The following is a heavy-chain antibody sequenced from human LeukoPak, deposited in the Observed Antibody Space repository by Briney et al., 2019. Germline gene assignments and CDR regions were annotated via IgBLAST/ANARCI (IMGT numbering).Heavy chain of an antibody. CDR3: AKSWGYDSSGYYFDY. V-gene: IGHV3-9*01. CDR1: GFTFDDYA. D-gene: IGHD3-22*01. Sequence: PGGSLRLSCAASGFTFDDYAMHSVRQAPGKGLEWVSCSSWNSGSIGYADSVKGRFTISRDNAKNSLYLQMNSLRAEDTALYYCAKSWGYDSSGYYFDYWGQGTLVTVSS. J-gene: IGHJ4*02. CDR2: SSWNSGSI.